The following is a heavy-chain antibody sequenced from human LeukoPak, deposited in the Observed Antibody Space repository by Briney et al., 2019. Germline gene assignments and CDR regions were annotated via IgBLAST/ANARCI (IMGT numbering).Heavy chain of an antibody. V-gene: IGHV3-23*01. J-gene: IGHJ4*02. Sequence: GGSLRPSCAASGFTFSSYAMSWVRQAPGKGLEWVSAISGSGGSTYYADSVKGRFTISRDNSKNTLYLQMNSLRAEDTAVYYCAKDRTMVRGVIIDNDYWGQGTLVTVSS. CDR2: ISGSGGST. D-gene: IGHD3-10*01. CDR3: AKDRTMVRGVIIDNDY. CDR1: GFTFSSYA.